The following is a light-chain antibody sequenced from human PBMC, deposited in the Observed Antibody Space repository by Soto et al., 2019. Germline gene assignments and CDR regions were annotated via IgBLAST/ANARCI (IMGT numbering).Light chain of an antibody. CDR3: QQCSNWPPT. V-gene: IGKV3-11*01. CDR1: QSVGSY. CDR2: DAS. J-gene: IGKJ1*01. Sequence: EIELTQSPATLSLSPGERATLSSRASQSVGSYLGWFQQRPGQAPRLLIYDASNRATGIPARFSGSGSGTDFTLTISSLEPEDSAVYYCQQCSNWPPTFGQGTKVEIK.